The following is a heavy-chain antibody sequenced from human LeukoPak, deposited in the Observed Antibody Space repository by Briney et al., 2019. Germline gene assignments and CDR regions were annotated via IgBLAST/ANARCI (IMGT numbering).Heavy chain of an antibody. J-gene: IGHJ3*02. CDR1: GGSFSGYY. D-gene: IGHD2-15*01. Sequence: SETLSLTCAVYGGSFSGYYWSWIRQPAGKGLEWIGRIYTSGSTNYNPSLKSRVTISVDTSKNQFSLKLSSVTAADTAVYYCARVGALEYCSGGSCYSYLDAFDIWGQGTMVTVSS. CDR3: ARVGALEYCSGGSCYSYLDAFDI. V-gene: IGHV4-59*10. CDR2: IYTSGST.